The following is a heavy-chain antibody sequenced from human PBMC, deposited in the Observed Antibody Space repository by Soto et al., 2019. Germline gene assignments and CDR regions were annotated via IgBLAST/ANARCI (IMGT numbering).Heavy chain of an antibody. CDR2: IIPILGIA. D-gene: IGHD2-15*01. J-gene: IGHJ5*02. CDR3: ARAARPGYCSGGSCLYNWFDP. CDR1: GGTFSSYT. V-gene: IGHV1-69*02. Sequence: SVKVSCKASGGTFSSYTISWVRQAPGQGLEWMGRIIPILGIANYAQKFQGRVTITADKSTSTAYMELSSLRSEDTAVYYCARAARPGYCSGGSCLYNWFDPWGQGTLVTVSS.